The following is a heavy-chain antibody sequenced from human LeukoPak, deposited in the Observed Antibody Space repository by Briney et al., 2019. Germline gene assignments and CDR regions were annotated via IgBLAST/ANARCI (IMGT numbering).Heavy chain of an antibody. CDR1: GFIFSNYW. CDR3: VRDGGVSGYDLLDY. D-gene: IGHD5-12*01. CDR2: INQDGSKE. V-gene: IGHV3-7*01. J-gene: IGHJ4*02. Sequence: QPGGSLRLSCTASGFIFSNYWMTWVRQAPGKGLEWVAQINQDGSKEYYIDSVKARFSISRGNARNSLSLQMNSLRAEDTAVYYCVRDGGVSGYDLLDYWGQGTLVTVSS.